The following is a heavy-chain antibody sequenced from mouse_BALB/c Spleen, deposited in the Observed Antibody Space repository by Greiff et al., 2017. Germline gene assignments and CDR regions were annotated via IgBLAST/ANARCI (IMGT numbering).Heavy chain of an antibody. J-gene: IGHJ4*01. CDR1: GYTFTNYW. V-gene: IGHV1-63*02. CDR2: IYPGGGYT. Sequence: QVQLQQSGAELVRPGVSVKISCKASGYTFTNYWLGWVKQRPGHGLEWIGDIYPGGGYTNYNEKFKGKATLTADTSSSTAYMQLSSLTSEDSAVYFCAREGRYDYYAMDYWGQGTSVTVSS. CDR3: AREGRYDYYAMDY.